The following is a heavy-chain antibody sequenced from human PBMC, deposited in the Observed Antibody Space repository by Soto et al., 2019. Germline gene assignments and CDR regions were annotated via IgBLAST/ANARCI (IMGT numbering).Heavy chain of an antibody. V-gene: IGHV3-23*01. CDR3: AIYYRSSWYSAFDI. Sequence: EVQLLESGGGLVQPGGSLRLSCAASGFTFSSYAMSWVRQAPGKGLEWVSAISGSGGSTYYADSVKGLFTISRDNSTNTLYLQMNSLRAEDTAVYYCAIYYRSSWYSAFDIWGQGTMVTVSS. CDR2: ISGSGGST. CDR1: GFTFSSYA. D-gene: IGHD6-13*01. J-gene: IGHJ3*02.